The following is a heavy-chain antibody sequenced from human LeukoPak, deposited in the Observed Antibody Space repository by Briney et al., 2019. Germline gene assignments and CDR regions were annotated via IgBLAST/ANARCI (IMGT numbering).Heavy chain of an antibody. J-gene: IGHJ5*02. CDR3: ARDLGYCTLTNCVRNWFGP. V-gene: IGHV1-18*01. CDR2: VSPSDGET. Sequence: ASVKVSCKASGYTFSNNGISWVRQAPGQGLEWMGRVSPSDGETNYAQKVQGRVTMTTDTSTSTVYMELRSLKSDDTAVYYCARDLGYCTLTNCVRNWFGPWGQGTLVTVSS. CDR1: GYTFSNNG. D-gene: IGHD2-2*01.